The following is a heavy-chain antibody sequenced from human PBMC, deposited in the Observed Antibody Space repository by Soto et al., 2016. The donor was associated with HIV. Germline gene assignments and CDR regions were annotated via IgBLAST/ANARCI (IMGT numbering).Heavy chain of an antibody. CDR1: EFTFRTYS. V-gene: IGHV3-21*01. J-gene: IGHJ4*02. CDR2: ISRCSTYI. Sequence: EVQLVESGGGLVKPGESLRLSCTGSEFTFRTYSMNWVRQAPGKGLEWVSSISRCSTYIYYADSVKGRFTISRDNAKNLLYLQMNSLRAEDTAVYYCARAETYSSSYQDWGQGTLVHRLV. CDR3: ARAETYSSSYQD. D-gene: IGHD6-13*01.